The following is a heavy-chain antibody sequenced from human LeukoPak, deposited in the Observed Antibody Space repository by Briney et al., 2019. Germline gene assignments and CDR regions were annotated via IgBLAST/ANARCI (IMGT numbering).Heavy chain of an antibody. V-gene: IGHV3-23*01. CDR2: ISGSGGST. Sequence: PGGSLRLSCAASGFTFSSYAMSWVRQAPGKGLEWVSAISGSGGSTYYADSVKGRFTISRDNSKNTLYLQMNSLRAEDTAVHYCAKDNDYGDYYYYGMDVWGQGTTVTVSS. J-gene: IGHJ6*02. D-gene: IGHD4-17*01. CDR1: GFTFSSYA. CDR3: AKDNDYGDYYYYGMDV.